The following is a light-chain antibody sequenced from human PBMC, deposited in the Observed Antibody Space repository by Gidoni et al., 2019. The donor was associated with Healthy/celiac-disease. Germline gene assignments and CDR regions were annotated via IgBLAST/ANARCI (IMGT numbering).Light chain of an antibody. V-gene: IGLV3-1*01. CDR1: KLGDKY. Sequence: SYELTNPPSVSVSPGQTPTITCSGAKLGDKYVCWYHQKPGPSPVLVSYQDIKPPSGLPERFSGSNSGNTATLTISGTQAMDEADYYCQAWDSNTGVFGTGTKVTVL. CDR2: QDI. CDR3: QAWDSNTGV. J-gene: IGLJ1*01.